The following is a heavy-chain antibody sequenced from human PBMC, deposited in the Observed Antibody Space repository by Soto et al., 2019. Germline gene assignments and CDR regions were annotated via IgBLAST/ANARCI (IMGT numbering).Heavy chain of an antibody. CDR2: ISGSATTT. CDR1: GFTFSSYA. Sequence: VQLLESGGGLIQPGGSLRLPCAASGFTFSSYAMNWVRQAPGKGLEWVSAISGSATTTYYADSVKGRFTISRDNSKNILYLQMNSLRAEDTAIYYCAKARSSGYYYYFDFWGQGTLVTVSS. J-gene: IGHJ4*02. V-gene: IGHV3-23*01. CDR3: AKARSSGYYYYFDF. D-gene: IGHD3-22*01.